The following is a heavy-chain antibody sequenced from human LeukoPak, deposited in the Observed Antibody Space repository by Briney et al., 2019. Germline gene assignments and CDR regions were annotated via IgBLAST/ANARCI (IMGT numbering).Heavy chain of an antibody. CDR1: GGTFSSYA. D-gene: IGHD3-10*01. CDR3: ARDLIYGSGFDY. CDR2: IIPILGIA. Sequence: SVKVSCKASGGTFSSYAISWVRQAPGQGLEWMGRIIPILGIANYAQKFQGRVTITADKSTSTAYMELSSLRSEDTAVYYCARDLIYGSGFDYWGQGALVTVSS. V-gene: IGHV1-69*04. J-gene: IGHJ4*02.